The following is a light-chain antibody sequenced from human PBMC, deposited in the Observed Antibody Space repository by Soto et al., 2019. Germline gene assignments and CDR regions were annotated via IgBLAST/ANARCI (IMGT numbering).Light chain of an antibody. CDR1: QTLSNR. J-gene: IGKJ1*01. CDR3: HQRQSWPRT. Sequence: EILLTPSSATLSSFPGERIPPSFRASQTLSNRLAWYQHKPGQAPRLLIYVTSNRATGIPARFSGSGSGTDYTLTISSLEPEDSAVYYCHQRQSWPRTFGQGTKVDIK. CDR2: VTS. V-gene: IGKV3-11*01.